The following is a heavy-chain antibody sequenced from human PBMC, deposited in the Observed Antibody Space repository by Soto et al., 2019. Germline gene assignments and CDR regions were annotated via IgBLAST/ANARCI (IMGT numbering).Heavy chain of an antibody. J-gene: IGHJ4*02. CDR1: GGSFSGYY. V-gene: IGHV4-34*01. D-gene: IGHD2-15*01. CDR2: INHSGST. CDR3: ARKIRCCSGCSCYLYYFDY. Sequence: PSETLSLTCAVYGGSFSGYYWSWIRQPPGKGLEWIGEINHSGSTNYNPSLKSRVTISVDTSKNQFSLKLSSVTAADTAVYYCARKIRCCSGCSCYLYYFDYWGQGTLVTVSS.